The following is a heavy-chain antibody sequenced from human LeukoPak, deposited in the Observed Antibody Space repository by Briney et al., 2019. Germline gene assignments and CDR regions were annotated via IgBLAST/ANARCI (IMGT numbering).Heavy chain of an antibody. CDR3: ASSPVGATDY. V-gene: IGHV4-39*01. CDR1: GDSISSSSYY. D-gene: IGHD1-26*01. CDR2: IFYSGNT. Sequence: SETLSLTCTVSGDSISSSSYYWGWIRQPPGKGLEWIGSIFYSGNTYYNPSLKSRVTISVDTSKNQFSLKLSSVTAADTAVYYCASSPVGATDYWGQGTLVTVSS. J-gene: IGHJ4*02.